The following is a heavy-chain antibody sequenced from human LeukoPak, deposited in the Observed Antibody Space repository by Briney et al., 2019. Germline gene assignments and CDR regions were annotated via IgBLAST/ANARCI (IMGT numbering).Heavy chain of an antibody. CDR3: ARLGYCSGGSCYRAFDI. D-gene: IGHD2-15*01. V-gene: IGHV3-30*04. Sequence: GGSLRLSCAASGFTFSSYAMHWVRQAPGKGLEWVAVISYDGSNKYYADSVKGRFTISRDNSKNTLYLQMNSLRVEDTAVYYCARLGYCSGGSCYRAFDIWGQGTMVTVSS. CDR1: GFTFSSYA. J-gene: IGHJ3*02. CDR2: ISYDGSNK.